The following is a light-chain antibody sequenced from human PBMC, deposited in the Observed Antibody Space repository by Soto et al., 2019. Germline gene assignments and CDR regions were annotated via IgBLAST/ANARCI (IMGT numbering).Light chain of an antibody. J-gene: IGLJ2*01. V-gene: IGLV2-14*01. CDR3: SSYTSSSSEV. Sequence: QSALTQPASVSGSPGQSITISCTGTSSDVGGYNYVSWYQQHPGKAPKLMIYDVSNRPSGVSNRFSGSKSGNTASLTISGLQAEDEADYYCSSYTSSSSEVFGGWTKLRP. CDR1: SSDVGGYNY. CDR2: DVS.